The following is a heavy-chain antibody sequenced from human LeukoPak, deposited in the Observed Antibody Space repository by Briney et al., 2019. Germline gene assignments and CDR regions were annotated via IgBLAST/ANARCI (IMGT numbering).Heavy chain of an antibody. CDR2: ISGSGGST. Sequence: TGGSLRLSCAPSGFTFSMFAMSWVRQAPGKGLEWVSSISGSGGSTYYAASVKGRFTISRDFSKNTLYLQMNSLRAEDTAVYYCAKDGDYYGSGSYYNALGQGTLVTVSS. J-gene: IGHJ5*02. V-gene: IGHV3-23*01. CDR3: AKDGDYYGSGSYYNA. CDR1: GFTFSMFA. D-gene: IGHD3-10*01.